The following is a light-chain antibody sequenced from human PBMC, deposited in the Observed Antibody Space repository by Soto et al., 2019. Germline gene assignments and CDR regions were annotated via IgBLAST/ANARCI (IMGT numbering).Light chain of an antibody. CDR2: KAS. Sequence: DIQMTQSTSTLSASVGHRVTITGRASQSISSWLAWYQQKPGKAPKLLIYKASSLESGVPSRFSGSGSGTEFTLTISSLQPDDFATYYCQQYNSYSRTFGQGTK. V-gene: IGKV1-5*03. J-gene: IGKJ1*01. CDR1: QSISSW. CDR3: QQYNSYSRT.